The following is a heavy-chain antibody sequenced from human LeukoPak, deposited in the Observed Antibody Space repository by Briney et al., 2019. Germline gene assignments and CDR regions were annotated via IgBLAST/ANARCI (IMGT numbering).Heavy chain of an antibody. V-gene: IGHV4-59*01. Sequence: SETLSLTCTVSGDSISTYYWGWIRQPPGKGLVGVGYVSSNEGTNYNPSLKSRVTILVDTSKNQFSLKLSSVTAADTAVYYCARVRSYYGSVTGKSYYFDYWGRGTLVTVSS. CDR1: GDSISTYY. D-gene: IGHD3-10*01. J-gene: IGHJ4*02. CDR3: ARVRSYYGSVTGKSYYFDY. CDR2: VSSNEGT.